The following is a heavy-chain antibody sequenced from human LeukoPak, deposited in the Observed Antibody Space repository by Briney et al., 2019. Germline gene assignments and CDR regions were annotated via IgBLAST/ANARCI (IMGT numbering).Heavy chain of an antibody. Sequence: ASVKVSCKVSGYTLTELSMHWVRQAPGKGLEWMGGFGPEDGETIYAQKFQGRVTMTEDTSTDTAYMELSSLRSEDTAVYYCATVTGRMGATDFDYWGQGTLVTVSS. V-gene: IGHV1-24*01. CDR3: ATVTGRMGATDFDY. CDR1: GYTLTELS. CDR2: FGPEDGET. D-gene: IGHD1-26*01. J-gene: IGHJ4*02.